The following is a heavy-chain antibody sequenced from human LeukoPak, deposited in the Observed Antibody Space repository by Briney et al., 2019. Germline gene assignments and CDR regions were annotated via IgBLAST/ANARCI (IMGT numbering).Heavy chain of an antibody. Sequence: GGSLRLSCAASGFTFSSYSMNWVRQAPGKGLEWVSSISSSSSYIYYADSVKGRFTISRDNAKNSLYLQMNSLRAEDTAVDYCARVVREVRNHWFDPWGQGTLVTVSS. V-gene: IGHV3-21*01. D-gene: IGHD1-14*01. CDR2: ISSSSSYI. CDR3: ARVVREVRNHWFDP. J-gene: IGHJ5*02. CDR1: GFTFSSYS.